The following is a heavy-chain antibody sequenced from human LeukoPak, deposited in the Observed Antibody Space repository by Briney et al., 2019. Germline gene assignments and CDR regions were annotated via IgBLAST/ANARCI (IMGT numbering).Heavy chain of an antibody. J-gene: IGHJ4*02. Sequence: ASVKVSCKASGYTFTGYYMHWVRQAPGQGLEWMGWINPNSGGTNYAQKFQGRVTMTRDTSISTAYMELSRLRSDDMAVYYCATGGGNGDYGSAIFFLFDYWGQGTLVTVSS. CDR1: GYTFTGYY. V-gene: IGHV1-2*02. D-gene: IGHD4-17*01. CDR2: INPNSGGT. CDR3: ATGGGNGDYGSAIFFLFDY.